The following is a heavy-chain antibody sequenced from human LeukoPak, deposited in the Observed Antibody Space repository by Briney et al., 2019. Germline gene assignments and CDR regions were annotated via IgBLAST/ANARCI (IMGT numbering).Heavy chain of an antibody. CDR3: ARGKIGYYYGDYDGY. D-gene: IGHD4-17*01. V-gene: IGHV3-48*02. J-gene: IGHJ4*02. CDR1: GFTFSSYN. CDR2: ISSSSSTI. Sequence: GGSLRLSCAASGFTFSSYNMNWVRQAPGKGLEWVSYISSSSSTIYYADSVKGRFTISRDNAENSLYLQMNSLRDEDTAVYYCARGKIGYYYGDYDGYWGQGTLVTVSS.